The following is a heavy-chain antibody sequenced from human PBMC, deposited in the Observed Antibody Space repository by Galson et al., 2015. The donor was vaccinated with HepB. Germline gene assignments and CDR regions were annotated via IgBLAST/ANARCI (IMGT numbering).Heavy chain of an antibody. V-gene: IGHV3-15*01. D-gene: IGHD3-22*01. CDR2: IKDKGDGGTT. CDR1: GFTFRNAW. CDR3: ATLFYYDSSGPTRRRDYFDY. Sequence: SLRLSCAASGFTFRNAWMTWVRQAPGKGLEWVGHIKDKGDGGTTDNAAPVKDRFTISRDDSKDTLYLQMNSLKTEDTGVYYCATLFYYDSSGPTRRRDYFDYWGQGTLATVSS. J-gene: IGHJ4*02.